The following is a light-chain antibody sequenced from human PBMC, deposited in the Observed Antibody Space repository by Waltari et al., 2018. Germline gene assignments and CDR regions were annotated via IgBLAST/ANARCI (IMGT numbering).Light chain of an antibody. Sequence: DIQLTQSPSFLSASIGDRVTITCRASQGISSYLAWYQQKPGKAPKLLIYAASTLQSGVPSRFSGSGSGTEFTLTISSLQPEDSATYYCQELNTYPQSLTFGGGTKVEI. V-gene: IGKV1-9*01. J-gene: IGKJ4*01. CDR1: QGISSY. CDR3: QELNTYPQSLT. CDR2: AAS.